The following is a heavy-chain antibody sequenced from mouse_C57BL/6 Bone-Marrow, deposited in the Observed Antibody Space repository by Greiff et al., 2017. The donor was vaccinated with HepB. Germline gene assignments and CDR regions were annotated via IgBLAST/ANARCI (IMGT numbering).Heavy chain of an antibody. CDR1: GYSFTSYY. V-gene: IGHV1-66*01. CDR2: IYPGSGNT. J-gene: IGHJ4*01. CDR3: ARQDPNWALYAMDY. Sequence: QVQLQQSGPELVKPGASVKISCKASGYSFTSYYIHWVKQRPGQGLEWIGWIYPGSGNTKYNEKFKGKATLTADTSSSTAYMQLSSLTSEDSAVYYCARQDPNWALYAMDYWGQGTSVTVSS. D-gene: IGHD4-1*01.